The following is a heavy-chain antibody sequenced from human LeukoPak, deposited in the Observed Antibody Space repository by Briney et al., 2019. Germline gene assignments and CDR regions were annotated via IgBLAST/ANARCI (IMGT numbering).Heavy chain of an antibody. V-gene: IGHV3-23*01. D-gene: IGHD2/OR15-2a*01. CDR3: AKDRVSPGFNWFDP. J-gene: IGHJ5*02. Sequence: AGGSLRLSCAASGFTSINYAMNWVRQAPGKGLEWVSAINGRGDNTYYADFVKGRFTISRDNSKSTVYLQMNSLRTEDTAVYYCAKDRVSPGFNWFDPWGQGTLVTVSS. CDR1: GFTSINYA. CDR2: INGRGDNT.